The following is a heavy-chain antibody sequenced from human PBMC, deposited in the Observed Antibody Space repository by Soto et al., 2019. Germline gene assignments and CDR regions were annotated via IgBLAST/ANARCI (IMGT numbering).Heavy chain of an antibody. J-gene: IGHJ4*02. D-gene: IGHD6-19*01. CDR3: ARSVAATQDMLAY. V-gene: IGHV4-31*03. CDR2: IYYSGST. Sequence: SETLSLTCTVSGGSISSGGYYWSWIRQHPGKGLEWIGYIYYSGSTYYNPSLKSRVTISVDTSKNQFSLKLSSVTAADTAVYYCARSVAATQDMLAYWGQGTLVTVSS. CDR1: GGSISSGGYY.